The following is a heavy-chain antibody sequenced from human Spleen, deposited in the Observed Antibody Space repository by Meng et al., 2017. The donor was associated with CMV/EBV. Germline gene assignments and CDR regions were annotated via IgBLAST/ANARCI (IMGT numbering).Heavy chain of an antibody. CDR2: IGTAGDT. J-gene: IGHJ6*02. Sequence: GGSLRLSCAACGFTFSSYDMHWVRQATGKGLEWVSAIGTAGDTYYPGSVKGQFTISRENAKNSLYLQMNSLRAGDTAVFYCAKVSVSTFYYSMGVWGQGTTVTVSS. CDR1: GFTFSSYD. CDR3: AKVSVSTFYYSMGV. V-gene: IGHV3-13*03. D-gene: IGHD5/OR15-5a*01.